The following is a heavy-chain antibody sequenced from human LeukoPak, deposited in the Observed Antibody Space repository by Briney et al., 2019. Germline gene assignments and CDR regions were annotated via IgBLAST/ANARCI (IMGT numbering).Heavy chain of an antibody. CDR1: GYTLTELS. V-gene: IGHV1-24*01. CDR3: ATGLAVGYSYGT. D-gene: IGHD5-18*01. J-gene: IGHJ5*02. CDR2: FDPEDGET. Sequence: ASVKVSCMVSGYTLTELSMHWVRQAPGKGLEWMGGFDPEDGETIYAQKFQGRVTMTEDTSTDTAYMGLSSLRSEDTAVYYCATGLAVGYSYGTWGQGTLVTVSS.